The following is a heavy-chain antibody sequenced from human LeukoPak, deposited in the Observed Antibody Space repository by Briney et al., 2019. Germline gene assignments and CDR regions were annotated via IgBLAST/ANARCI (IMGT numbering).Heavy chain of an antibody. Sequence: GGSLRLSCAASGFTFSSFWMSWVRQAPGKGLEWVATIKQDGSEIYYVDAVKGRFTISRDNAKNSLFLQMNSLRAEDTALYYCARGPPGSGSYCDYWGQGTLVTVSS. J-gene: IGHJ4*02. CDR3: ARGPPGSGSYCDY. D-gene: IGHD1-26*01. CDR2: IKQDGSEI. V-gene: IGHV3-7*03. CDR1: GFTFSSFW.